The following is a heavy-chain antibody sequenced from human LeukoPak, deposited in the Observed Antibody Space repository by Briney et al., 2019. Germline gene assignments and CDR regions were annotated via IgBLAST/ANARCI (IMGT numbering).Heavy chain of an antibody. D-gene: IGHD6-19*01. Sequence: GGSLRLSCAASGFTFSSYAMHWVRQAPGKGLEWVAVISYDGSNKYYADSVKGRFTISRDNSKNTLYLQMNSLRAEDTAVYYCASGLSGWHFDYWGQGTLVTVSS. CDR3: ASGLSGWHFDY. V-gene: IGHV3-30-3*01. J-gene: IGHJ4*02. CDR1: GFTFSSYA. CDR2: ISYDGSNK.